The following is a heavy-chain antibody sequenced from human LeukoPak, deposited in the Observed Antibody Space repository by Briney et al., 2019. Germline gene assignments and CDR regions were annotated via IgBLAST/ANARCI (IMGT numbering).Heavy chain of an antibody. Sequence: PGGSLRLSCAGSGFTFSSHSMDWVRQAPGRGLEGVSSISTSCSYISYADSVRGRLTISRDNAWKSLYLQLNSLGAEDTAVYYCARAVDSYFSYDMDVWGKGTTVTVSS. J-gene: IGHJ6*03. V-gene: IGHV3-21*01. CDR2: ISTSCSYI. CDR3: ARAVDSYFSYDMDV. D-gene: IGHD2-2*01. CDR1: GFTFSSHS.